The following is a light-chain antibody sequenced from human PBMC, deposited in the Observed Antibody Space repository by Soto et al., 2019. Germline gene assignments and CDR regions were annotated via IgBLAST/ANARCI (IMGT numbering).Light chain of an antibody. CDR1: QTISSW. J-gene: IGKJ4*01. Sequence: DIQMTQSPSTLSGSVGDRVTITCRASQTISSWLAWYQQKPGKAPKFLIYDASNLATGVPSRFSGSGSGTDFTLTISSLQPEDFALYYCLQHNSYPHTFGGGTKVDI. V-gene: IGKV1-5*01. CDR3: LQHNSYPHT. CDR2: DAS.